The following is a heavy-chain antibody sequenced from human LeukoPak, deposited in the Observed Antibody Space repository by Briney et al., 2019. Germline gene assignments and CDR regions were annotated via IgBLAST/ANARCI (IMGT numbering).Heavy chain of an antibody. V-gene: IGHV3-7*01. J-gene: IGHJ4*02. CDR1: GFNFNGKW. CDR2: INQDGSEK. CDR3: ADPPSDY. Sequence: PGGSLILSCAASGFNFNGKWMTWVRQAPGKGLYWLANINQDGSEKYYVDSVKGRFTISRDNAKSSLYLEMSGLRAEDTAVYYCADPPSDYWGQGTLVAVSS.